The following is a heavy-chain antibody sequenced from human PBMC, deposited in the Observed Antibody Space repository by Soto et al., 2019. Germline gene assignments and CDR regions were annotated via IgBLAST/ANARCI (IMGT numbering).Heavy chain of an antibody. V-gene: IGHV1-18*01. J-gene: IGHJ5*02. CDR1: GYTFTSYG. CDR3: AREGYCGGDCSTEDWFDP. D-gene: IGHD2-21*02. CDR2: ISAYNGNT. Sequence: GASVKVSCKASGYTFTSYGISWVRQAPGQGLEWMGWISAYNGNTNYAQKLQGRVTMTTDTSTSTAYMELRSLRSDDTAVYYCAREGYCGGDCSTEDWFDPWGQGTLVTVSS.